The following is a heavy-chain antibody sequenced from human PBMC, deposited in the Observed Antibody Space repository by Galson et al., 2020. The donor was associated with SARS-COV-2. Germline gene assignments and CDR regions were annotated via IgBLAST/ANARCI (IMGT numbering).Heavy chain of an antibody. V-gene: IGHV1-18*01. Sequence: SVQVSCKASGYTFTNYGVSWVRQPPGQGLEWMGWISAVTGETNYAQRFQGRVTMTTDTSTSTAYMELRRLRSHDTAVYYCARDPGWLMREYRGSYAMDVWGQGTTVTVSS. D-gene: IGHD3-22*01. CDR1: GYTFTNYG. J-gene: IGHJ6*02. CDR2: ISAVTGET. CDR3: ARDPGWLMREYRGSYAMDV.